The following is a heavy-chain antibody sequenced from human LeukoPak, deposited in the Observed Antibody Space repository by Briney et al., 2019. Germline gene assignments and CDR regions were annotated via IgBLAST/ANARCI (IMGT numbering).Heavy chain of an antibody. D-gene: IGHD3-22*01. V-gene: IGHV3-48*01. J-gene: IGHJ4*02. CDR2: IGSSNTTT. CDR3: AKGRYHDSSGYPIDY. CDR1: GFIFGDYN. Sequence: GGSLRLSCTASGFIFGDYNMNWARQAPGKGLEWLSYIGSSNTTTFYADSVKGRFTISRDSSKNTLYLQMNSLRAEDTAVYHCAKGRYHDSSGYPIDYWGQGTLVTVSS.